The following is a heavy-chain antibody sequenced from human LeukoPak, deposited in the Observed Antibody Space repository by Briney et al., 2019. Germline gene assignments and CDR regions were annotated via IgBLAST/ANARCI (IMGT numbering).Heavy chain of an antibody. CDR3: ARARALSGWYSNY. CDR1: GYTFTSYG. J-gene: IGHJ4*02. Sequence: GASVKVSCKASGYTFTSYGINWMRQAPGQGLEWVGWVSTYNGNTNCAQKLQDRVTMTTDTSTSTAYMELRSLRSDDTAVYYCARARALSGWYSNYWGQGTLVTVSS. CDR2: VSTYNGNT. D-gene: IGHD6-19*01. V-gene: IGHV1-18*01.